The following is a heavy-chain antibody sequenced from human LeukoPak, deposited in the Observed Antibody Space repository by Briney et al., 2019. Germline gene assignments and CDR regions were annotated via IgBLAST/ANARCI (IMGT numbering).Heavy chain of an antibody. CDR2: IYYTGST. CDR1: GDSISSSSYY. CDR3: ARHESRVTTASFEI. Sequence: SETLSLTCTVSGDSISSSSYYWDWIRQPPGKGLEWIGFIYYTGSTNYNPSLKSRVTISVDTSKNQLSLNLSAVTAADTAVYYCARHESRVTTASFEIWGQGTMVTVSS. D-gene: IGHD4-17*01. V-gene: IGHV4-61*05. J-gene: IGHJ3*02.